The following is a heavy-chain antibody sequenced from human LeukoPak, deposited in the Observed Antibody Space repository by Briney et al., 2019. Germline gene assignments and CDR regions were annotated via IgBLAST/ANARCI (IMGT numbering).Heavy chain of an antibody. V-gene: IGHV3-23*01. CDR3: AKGRGGTTGSAWFDP. J-gene: IGHJ5*01. CDR1: GFTFSSYE. CDR2: ISGSGGST. D-gene: IGHD1-7*01. Sequence: GGSLRLSCAASGFTFSSYEMNWVRQAPGKGLEWVSAISGSGGSTYYADSVKGRFTISRDNSKNTLYLQMSSLSAEDTAIYYCAKGRGGTTGSAWFDPWGQGTTVTVSS.